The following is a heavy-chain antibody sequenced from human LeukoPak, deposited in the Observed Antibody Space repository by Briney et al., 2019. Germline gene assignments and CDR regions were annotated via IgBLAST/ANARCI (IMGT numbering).Heavy chain of an antibody. CDR3: ARDPGDAFDI. V-gene: IGHV3-48*03. CDR2: ISSSGSTI. J-gene: IGHJ3*02. D-gene: IGHD7-27*01. CDR1: GFTFSSYE. Sequence: PGGSLRLSCAASGFTFSSYEMNWVRQAPGKGLEWVSYISSSGSTIYYADSVKGRFTISRDNAKNSLYLQTNSLRAEDTAVYYCARDPGDAFDIWGQGTMVTVSS.